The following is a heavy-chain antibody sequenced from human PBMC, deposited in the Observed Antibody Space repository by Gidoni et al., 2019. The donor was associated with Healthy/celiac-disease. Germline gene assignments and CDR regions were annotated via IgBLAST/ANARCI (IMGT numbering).Heavy chain of an antibody. D-gene: IGHD2-15*01. CDR1: GFTFSSYG. J-gene: IGHJ4*02. V-gene: IGHV3-30*18. CDR3: AKGIVVVVAAWDY. Sequence: QVQLVESGGGVVQPGRSLRLSCAASGFTFSSYGMHWVRQAPGKGLEWVAVISYDGSNKDYADSVKGRFTISRDNSKNTLYLQMNSLRAEDTAVYYCAKGIVVVVAAWDYWGQGTLVTVSS. CDR2: ISYDGSNK.